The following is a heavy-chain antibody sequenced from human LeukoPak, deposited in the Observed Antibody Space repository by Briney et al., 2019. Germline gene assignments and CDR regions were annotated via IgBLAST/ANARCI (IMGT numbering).Heavy chain of an antibody. CDR1: GFTFSSYA. V-gene: IGHV3-23*01. CDR3: AKSVPITMVRGVISYFDY. D-gene: IGHD3-10*01. CDR2: ISGSGGST. J-gene: IGHJ4*02. Sequence: PGGSLRLSCAASGFTFSSYAMSWVRQAPGKGLEWVSAISGSGGSTYYADSVKGRFTISRDNSKNTLYLQMNSLRAEDTAVYYCAKSVPITMVRGVISYFDYWGQGTLVTVSS.